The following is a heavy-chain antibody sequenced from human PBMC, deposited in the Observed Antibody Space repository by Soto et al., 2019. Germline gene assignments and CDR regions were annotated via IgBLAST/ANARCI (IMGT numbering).Heavy chain of an antibody. CDR3: AKFFVETGGSSGWPWSFHF. V-gene: IGHV3-23*01. CDR1: GCTFSSYA. D-gene: IGHD6-25*01. J-gene: IGHJ4*02. Sequence: GGSLRVSCAASGCTFSSYAMSWVSQATGKGLEWVSAISGTGGTTYYADSVKGRFTISRDNSRNTLHLQMNSLRAEDTAIYYCAKFFVETGGSSGWPWSFHFWGQGTLVTVSS. CDR2: ISGTGGTT.